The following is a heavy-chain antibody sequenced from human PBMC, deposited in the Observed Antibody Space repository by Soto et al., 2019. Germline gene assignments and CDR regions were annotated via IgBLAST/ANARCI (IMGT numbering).Heavy chain of an antibody. Sequence: VKVSCKASGYTFTSYYMHWVRQAPGQGLEWMGIINPSGGSTSYAQKFQGRVTMTRDTSTSTVYMELSSLRSEDTAVYYCARTFSNLDYDFWSGSDYWGQGTLVTVSS. CDR1: GYTFTSYY. J-gene: IGHJ4*02. V-gene: IGHV1-46*03. CDR2: INPSGGST. D-gene: IGHD3-3*01. CDR3: ARTFSNLDYDFWSGSDY.